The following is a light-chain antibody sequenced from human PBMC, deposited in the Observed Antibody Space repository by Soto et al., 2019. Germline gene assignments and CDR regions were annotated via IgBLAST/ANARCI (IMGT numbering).Light chain of an antibody. CDR2: DAS. J-gene: IGKJ3*01. Sequence: DIQMTQSPSTLSASVVARVTITCLASQSVNTWLAWYQQKPGKAPVLLIYDASSLKSGVPSRFSGSGSGTEFTLTITSLQPDDFAIYYCQHYHGYPFTFGPGTKVDIK. V-gene: IGKV1-5*01. CDR1: QSVNTW. CDR3: QHYHGYPFT.